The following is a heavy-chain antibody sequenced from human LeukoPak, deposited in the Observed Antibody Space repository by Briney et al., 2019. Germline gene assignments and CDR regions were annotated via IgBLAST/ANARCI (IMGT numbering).Heavy chain of an antibody. CDR1: GYSFTDYY. CDR3: ARAERLHGGPYLIGP. D-gene: IGHD2-21*01. CDR2: INPNSGGT. V-gene: IGHV1-2*02. J-gene: IGHJ5*02. Sequence: RGASVKVSCKTSGYSFTDYYMHWVRQAPGQGLEWMGWINPNSGGTSSAQKFQGRVTMTRDTSITTVYMEVSWLTSDDTAIYYCARAERLHGGPYLIGPWGQGTLVTVSS.